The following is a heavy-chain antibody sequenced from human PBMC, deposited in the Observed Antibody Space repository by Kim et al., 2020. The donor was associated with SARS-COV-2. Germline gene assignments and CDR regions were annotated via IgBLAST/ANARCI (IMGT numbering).Heavy chain of an antibody. CDR3: ARAKPEYQLLPAGLDY. Sequence: SVKVSCKASGGTFSSYAISWVRQAPGQGLEWMGGIIPIFGTANYAQKFQGRVTITADESTSTAYMELSSLRSEDTAVYYCARAKPEYQLLPAGLDYWGQGTLVTVSS. CDR2: IIPIFGTA. CDR1: GGTFSSYA. J-gene: IGHJ4*02. V-gene: IGHV1-69*13. D-gene: IGHD2-2*01.